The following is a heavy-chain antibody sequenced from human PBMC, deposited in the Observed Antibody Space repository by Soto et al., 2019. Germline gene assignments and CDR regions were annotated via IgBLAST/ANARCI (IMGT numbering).Heavy chain of an antibody. CDR2: IRSKANNYAT. D-gene: IGHD3-3*01. J-gene: IGHJ6*03. V-gene: IGHV3-73*01. CDR1: GFTFSGSA. CDR3: SRQASDFWSGKPQYYMDV. Sequence: EVQLVESGGGLVQPGGSLKLSCAASGFTFSGSAMHWARQASGKGLEWVGRIRSKANNYATAYGASVKGRFTISRDDPKNTAYLQMNSLKTEDTAVYYCSRQASDFWSGKPQYYMDVWGKGTTVTVSS.